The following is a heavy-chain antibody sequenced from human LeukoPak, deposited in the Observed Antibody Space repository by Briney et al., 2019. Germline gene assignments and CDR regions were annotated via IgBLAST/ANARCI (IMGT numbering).Heavy chain of an antibody. CDR3: ARENFGSGSYFHYYYYMDV. V-gene: IGHV4-61*02. CDR2: IYTSGST. J-gene: IGHJ6*03. D-gene: IGHD3-10*01. Sequence: SQTLSLTCTVSGGSLSSGSYYWSWIRQPAGKGLEWIGRIYTSGSTNYNPSLKSRVTISVDTSKNQFSLKLSSVTAADTAVYYCARENFGSGSYFHYYYYMDVWGKGTTVTLSS. CDR1: GGSLSSGSYY.